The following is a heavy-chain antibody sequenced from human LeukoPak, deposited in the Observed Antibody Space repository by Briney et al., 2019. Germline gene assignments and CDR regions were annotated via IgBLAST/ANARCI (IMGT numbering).Heavy chain of an antibody. Sequence: SVKVSCKASGGTFSSYAISWVRQAPGQGLEWMGRIIPILGIANYAQKFQGRVTITADKSTSTAYMELSSLRSEDTAVYYCARCPTTHYALDVWGQGTTVTVSS. CDR3: ARCPTTHYALDV. CDR1: GGTFSSYA. D-gene: IGHD1-1*01. J-gene: IGHJ6*02. CDR2: IIPILGIA. V-gene: IGHV1-69*04.